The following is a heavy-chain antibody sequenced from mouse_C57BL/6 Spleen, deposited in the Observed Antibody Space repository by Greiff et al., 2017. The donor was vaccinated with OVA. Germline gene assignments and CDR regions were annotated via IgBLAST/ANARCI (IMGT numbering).Heavy chain of an antibody. CDR2: IWSGGST. CDR1: GFSLTSYG. Sequence: VKLQESGPGLVQPSQSLSITCTVSGFSLTSYGVHWVRQSPGKGLEWLGVIWSGGSTDYNAAFISRLSISKDNSKSQVFFKMNSLQADDTAIYYCARNSWDGGYFDVWGTGTTVTVSS. J-gene: IGHJ1*03. D-gene: IGHD4-1*01. V-gene: IGHV2-2*01. CDR3: ARNSWDGGYFDV.